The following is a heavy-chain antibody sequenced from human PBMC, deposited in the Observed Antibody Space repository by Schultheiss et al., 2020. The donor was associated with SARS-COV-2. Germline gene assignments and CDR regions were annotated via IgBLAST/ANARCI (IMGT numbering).Heavy chain of an antibody. V-gene: IGHV3-74*01. CDR2: INSDGSST. D-gene: IGHD6-13*01. CDR1: GFTFSSYW. CDR3: ASSRRGIAGDY. J-gene: IGHJ4*02. Sequence: GGSLRLSCAASGFTFSSYWMHWVRQAPGKGLVWVSRINSDGSSTSYADSVKGRFTISRDNAKNTLYLQMNSLRAEDTAVYYCASSRRGIAGDYWGQGTLVTVSS.